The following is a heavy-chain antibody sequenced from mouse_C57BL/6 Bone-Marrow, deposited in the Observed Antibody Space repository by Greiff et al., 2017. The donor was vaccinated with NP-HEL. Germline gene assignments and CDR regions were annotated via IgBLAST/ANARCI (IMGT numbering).Heavy chain of an antibody. D-gene: IGHD1-1*01. Sequence: VQLQQSGAELVRPGASVKLSCTASGFNIKDDYMHWVKQRPEQGLEWIGWIDPENGDTEYASQFQGKATITAETSSNTAYLQLSSLTSEDTAVYYCTTRGYYYYGSSYSWFAYWGQGTLVTVSA. CDR1: GFNIKDDY. J-gene: IGHJ3*01. V-gene: IGHV14-4*01. CDR2: IDPENGDT. CDR3: TTRGYYYYGSSYSWFAY.